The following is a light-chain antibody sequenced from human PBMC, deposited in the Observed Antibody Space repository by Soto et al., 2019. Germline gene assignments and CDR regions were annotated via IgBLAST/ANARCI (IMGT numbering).Light chain of an antibody. CDR3: QHRSNWLA. CDR2: DAS. CDR1: QSVSSY. J-gene: IGKJ4*01. V-gene: IGKV3-11*01. Sequence: EIVLTQSPGTLSLSPGERATLSCRASQSVSSYLAWYHQKPGQAPRLLIYDASNRATGIPARFSGSGSGTDFTLTITSLEPEDFAVYYCQHRSNWLAFGGGTKVDIK.